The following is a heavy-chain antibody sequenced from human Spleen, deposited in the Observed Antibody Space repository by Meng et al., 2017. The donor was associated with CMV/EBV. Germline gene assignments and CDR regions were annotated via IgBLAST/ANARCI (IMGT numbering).Heavy chain of an antibody. CDR1: GGSITTNY. J-gene: IGHJ4*02. Sequence: SETLSLTCNVSGGSITTNYWSWIRQPPGKGLEWIGEVNHHGITKYHSSLKSRVTISVDTSKRQFSLSLTSVTAADTAVYYCAREAAGDYDSSGPVDYWGQGTLVTVSS. V-gene: IGHV4-34*01. CDR2: VNHHGIT. CDR3: AREAAGDYDSSGPVDY. D-gene: IGHD3-22*01.